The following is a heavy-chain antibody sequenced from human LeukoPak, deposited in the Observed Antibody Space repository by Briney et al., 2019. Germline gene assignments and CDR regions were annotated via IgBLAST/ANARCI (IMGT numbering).Heavy chain of an antibody. V-gene: IGHV3-23*01. Sequence: PGGSLRLSCAASGFSFSSFAMTWVRQAPGKGLEWVSSITAGHYPTDNTDSVKGRFTISRDNSKNTLYLQMNSRRADDTAVYYCTKEPNGDYVGAFDPWGQRTLVTVSS. CDR2: ITAGHYPT. CDR1: GFSFSSFA. CDR3: TKEPNGDYVGAFDP. J-gene: IGHJ5*02. D-gene: IGHD4-17*01.